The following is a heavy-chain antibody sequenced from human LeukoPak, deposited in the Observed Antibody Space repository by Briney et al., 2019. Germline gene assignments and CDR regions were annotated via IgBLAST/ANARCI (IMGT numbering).Heavy chain of an antibody. CDR1: GGSFSGYY. Sequence: SETLSLTCAVYGGSFSGYYWSWIRQPPGKGLEWIGEINHSGSTNYNPSLKSRVTISVDTSKNQFSLKLSSVTAADTAVYYCARGRRVGREMVPIAVAGRPFDYWGQGTLVTVSS. CDR3: ARGRRVGREMVPIAVAGRPFDY. V-gene: IGHV4-34*01. D-gene: IGHD6-19*01. CDR2: INHSGST. J-gene: IGHJ4*02.